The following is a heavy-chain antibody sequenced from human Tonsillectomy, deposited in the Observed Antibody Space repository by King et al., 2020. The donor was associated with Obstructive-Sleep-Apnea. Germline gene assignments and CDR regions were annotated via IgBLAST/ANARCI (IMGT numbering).Heavy chain of an antibody. J-gene: IGHJ6*02. Sequence: VQLVQSGGGLVQPGGSLRLTCVASGFSVSSHYMSWVRQVPGKGLEWVSLLYVGGSTYYTDSVKGRFTISRDNSKNTLFLQMNSLRVDDTAVYYCARDFNSGWGNYGMDVWGQGTTVTVSS. CDR2: LYVGGST. V-gene: IGHV3-66*01. CDR1: GFSVSSHY. CDR3: ARDFNSGWGNYGMDV. D-gene: IGHD6-19*01.